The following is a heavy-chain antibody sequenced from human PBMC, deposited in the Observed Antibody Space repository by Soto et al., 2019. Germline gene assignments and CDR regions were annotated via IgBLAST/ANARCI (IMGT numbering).Heavy chain of an antibody. J-gene: IGHJ3*02. CDR2: ISAYNGNT. D-gene: IGHD3-22*01. CDR3: ARGGGYYYDSSGYYRDDAFDI. Sequence: ASVKVSCKASGYTFTSYGISWVRQAPGQGLEWMGWISAYNGNTNYAQKLQGRVTMTTDTSTSTAYMELRSLRSDDTAVYYCARGGGYYYDSSGYYRDDAFDIWGQGTMVTVSS. V-gene: IGHV1-18*01. CDR1: GYTFTSYG.